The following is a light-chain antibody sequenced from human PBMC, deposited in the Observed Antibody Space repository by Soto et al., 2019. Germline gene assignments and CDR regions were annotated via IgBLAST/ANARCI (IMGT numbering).Light chain of an antibody. CDR3: SSYTSSITCV. V-gene: IGLV2-14*01. CDR2: EVS. CDR1: SSDVGRYNY. Sequence: QSVLTQPASVSGSPGQSITISCTGTSSDVGRYNYVSWYQHHPGKAPKLMIYEVSNRPSGISDRFSASKSGNTASLTISGLQPEDEADYYCSSYTSSITCVFGTGTKVTVL. J-gene: IGLJ1*01.